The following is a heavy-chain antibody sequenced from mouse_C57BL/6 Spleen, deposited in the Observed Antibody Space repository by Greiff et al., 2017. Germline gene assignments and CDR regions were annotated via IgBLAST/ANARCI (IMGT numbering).Heavy chain of an antibody. CDR2: INPNNGGT. J-gene: IGHJ4*01. V-gene: IGHV1-18*01. CDR3: ARGAYGYYYAMDY. D-gene: IGHD1-2*01. CDR1: GYTFTDYN. Sequence: VQLQQSGPELVKPGASVKIPCKASGYTFTDYNMDWVKQSHGKSLEWIGDINPNNGGTIYNQKFKGKATLTVDKSSSTAYMELRSLTSEDTAVYYCARGAYGYYYAMDYWGQGTSVTVSS.